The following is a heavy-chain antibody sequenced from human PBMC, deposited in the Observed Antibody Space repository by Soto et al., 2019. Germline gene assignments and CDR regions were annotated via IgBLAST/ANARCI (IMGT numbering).Heavy chain of an antibody. V-gene: IGHV3-7*01. Sequence: EVQLVESGGGLVQPGGSLRLSCTASGFMFSTYLMSWVSQDPGKGLEWVANIRQGGNEKFYVDSVKGRFTISRDNAKKSLYLQMNSLRAEDTAVYYCVGALTYEVPYYYYGMDVWGQGTTVTVSS. CDR2: IRQGGNEK. CDR3: VGALTYEVPYYYYGMDV. CDR1: GFMFSTYL. D-gene: IGHD3-16*01. J-gene: IGHJ6*02.